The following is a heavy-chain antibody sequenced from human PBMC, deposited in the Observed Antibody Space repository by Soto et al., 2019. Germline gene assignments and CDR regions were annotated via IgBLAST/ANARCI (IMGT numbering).Heavy chain of an antibody. J-gene: IGHJ5*02. CDR1: GGSISSSSYY. D-gene: IGHD4-17*01. CDR2: IYYSGST. CDR3: ARLRTFGAYVGWFDP. V-gene: IGHV4-39*01. Sequence: SETLSLTCTVSGGSISSSSYYWGWIRQPPGKGLEWIGSIYYSGSTYYNPSLKSRVTISVDTSKNQFSLKLSSVTAADTAVYYCARLRTFGAYVGWFDPWGEGPLVTVSS.